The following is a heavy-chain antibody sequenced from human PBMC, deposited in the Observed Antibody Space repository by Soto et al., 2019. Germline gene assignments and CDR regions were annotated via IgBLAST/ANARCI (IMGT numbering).Heavy chain of an antibody. J-gene: IGHJ6*03. V-gene: IGHV1-2*04. D-gene: IGHD5-12*01. CDR2: INPNGGVT. CDR3: ARESGRATATLDYYYFYMDV. CDR1: GDSFNDYY. Sequence: QVQLVQSGAAVRKPGASVTVSCRSSGDSFNDYYIHWVRQAPGQGFEWMGWINPNGGVTKYAQKFQGWVSMTRDTSIRTVYMQLSRLRSDDTAVYYCARESGRATATLDYYYFYMDVWGTGTTVTVSS.